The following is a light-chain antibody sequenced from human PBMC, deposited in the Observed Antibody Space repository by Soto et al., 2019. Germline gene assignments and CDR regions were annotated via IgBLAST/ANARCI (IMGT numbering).Light chain of an antibody. J-gene: IGKJ2*01. V-gene: IGKV3-20*01. CDR1: QSVSSSY. CDR3: QQYGSQYT. Sequence: EIVLTQSPGTLSLSPGERATLYCRASQSVSSSYLAWYQQKPGQAPRLLIYGTSSRATGIPDRFSGSGSGKDFPLTISRVEPEDFAVYYWQQYGSQYTFGQGTKLEIK. CDR2: GTS.